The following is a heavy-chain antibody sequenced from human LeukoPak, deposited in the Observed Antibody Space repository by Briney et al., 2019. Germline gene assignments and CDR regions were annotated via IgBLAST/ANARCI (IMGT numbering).Heavy chain of an antibody. CDR1: GFTSSSYE. CDR2: ISTSGSTT. J-gene: IGHJ4*02. CDR3: VREMGGYPFDH. V-gene: IGHV3-48*03. D-gene: IGHD5-12*01. Sequence: GGSLRLSCAASGFTSSSYELNWVRQAPGKGLEWVSYISTSGSTTYYADSVKGRFTISRDNAKNSLYLQMNSLRAEDTAIYYCVREMGGYPFDHWGQGTLVTVSS.